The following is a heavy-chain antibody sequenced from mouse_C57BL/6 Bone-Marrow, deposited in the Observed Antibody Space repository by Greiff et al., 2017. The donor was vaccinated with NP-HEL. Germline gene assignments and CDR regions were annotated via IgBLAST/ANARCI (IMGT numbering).Heavy chain of an antibody. CDR2: ISSGSSTI. J-gene: IGHJ3*01. Sequence: EVKLMESGGGLVKPGGSLKLSCAASGFTFSDYGMHWVRQAPEKGLVWVAYISSGSSTIYYADTVKGRFTISRDNAKNTLFLQMTSLRSEDTAMYYCARPTFRGWFAYWGQGTLVTVSA. CDR3: ARPTFRGWFAY. V-gene: IGHV5-17*01. CDR1: GFTFSDYG.